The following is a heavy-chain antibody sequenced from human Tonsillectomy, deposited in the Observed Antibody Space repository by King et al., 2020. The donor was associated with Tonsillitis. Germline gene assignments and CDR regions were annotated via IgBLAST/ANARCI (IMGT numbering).Heavy chain of an antibody. CDR2: ISYDGSNK. V-gene: IGHV3-30*18. CDR1: DFTFSTYG. Sequence: VQLVESGGGVVQPGRSLRLSCAASDFTFSTYGMHWVRQAPGKGLEWVAVISYDGSNKYYADSVKGRFTISRDTSNNTLYLQMNSLRAEDTAVYYCAKDSGWSEYYYYYNGMDVWGQGTTVTVSS. CDR3: AKDSGWSEYYYYYNGMDV. J-gene: IGHJ6*02. D-gene: IGHD6-19*01.